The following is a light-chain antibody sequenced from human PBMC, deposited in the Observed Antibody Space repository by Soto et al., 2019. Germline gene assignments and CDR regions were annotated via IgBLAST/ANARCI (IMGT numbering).Light chain of an antibody. J-gene: IGKJ4*01. V-gene: IGKV1-33*01. CDR3: QQYNSMLS. Sequence: DIRMTQSPSSLSASEGDRVTITCQSSHDVSRNLNWFQQKPGEAPQLLIYDASNLERGVPSRFSGSGSGTDFTLTISSLQPEDVATYYCQQYNSMLSFGGGTEVEIK. CDR1: HDVSRN. CDR2: DAS.